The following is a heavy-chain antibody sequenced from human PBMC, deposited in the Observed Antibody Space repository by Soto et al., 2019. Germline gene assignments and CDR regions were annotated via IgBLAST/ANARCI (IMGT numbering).Heavy chain of an antibody. J-gene: IGHJ6*02. CDR1: GGTFSSYA. Sequence: QVQLVQSGAEVKKPGSSVKVSCKASGGTFSSYAISLVRQAPGQGLEWMGGIIPIFGTANYAQKFQGRVTITADESASTAYRELSSLRSEYTAVYYCARHVPAAGYYYGMDVWGQGTTVTVSS. D-gene: IGHD2-2*01. CDR3: ARHVPAAGYYYGMDV. CDR2: IIPIFGTA. V-gene: IGHV1-69*12.